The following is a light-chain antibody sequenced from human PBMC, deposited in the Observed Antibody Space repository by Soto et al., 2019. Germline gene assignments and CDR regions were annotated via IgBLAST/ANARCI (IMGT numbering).Light chain of an antibody. J-gene: IGKJ2*01. V-gene: IGKV3-20*01. CDR2: GAS. CDR1: RSVSSRF. CDR3: QQYCYSPYT. Sequence: EIMLTQSPGTLSLSPGERVTLSCWASRSVSSRFLAWYQQKPGQAPRVLIYGASSRATGIPDRFSGSGSGSDFTLTISRLEPEDFAVYYCQQYCYSPYTFGQGTKLESK.